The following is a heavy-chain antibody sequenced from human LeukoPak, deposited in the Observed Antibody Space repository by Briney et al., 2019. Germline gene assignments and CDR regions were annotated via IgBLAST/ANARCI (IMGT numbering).Heavy chain of an antibody. D-gene: IGHD6-6*01. CDR3: ARASSAWAYYYYMDV. CDR2: IIPIFGTA. V-gene: IGHV1-69*13. CDR1: GYTFTSYG. J-gene: IGHJ6*03. Sequence: SVKVSCKASGYTFTSYGISWVRQAPGQGLEWMGGIIPIFGTANYAQKFQGRVTITADESTSTAYMELSSLRSEDTAVYYCARASSAWAYYYYMDVWGKGTTVTVSS.